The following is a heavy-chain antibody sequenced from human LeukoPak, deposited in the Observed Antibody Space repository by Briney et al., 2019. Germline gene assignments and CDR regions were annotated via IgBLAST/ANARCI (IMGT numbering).Heavy chain of an antibody. V-gene: IGHV3-7*03. D-gene: IGHD3-3*01. CDR1: GFTFDGYW. CDR3: ARESSWTFDV. J-gene: IGHJ3*01. Sequence: PGVSLRLSCAASGFTFDGYWMTWVRQAPGKGLEWVAIIKSDGSEEYYVDSVKGRFTVSRVNAKNSLFLQLNSLRAEDTAVYYCARESSWTFDVWGQGTMVTVSS. CDR2: IKSDGSEE.